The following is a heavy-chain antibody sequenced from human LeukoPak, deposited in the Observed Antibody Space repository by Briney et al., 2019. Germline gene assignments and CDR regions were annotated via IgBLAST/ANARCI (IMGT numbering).Heavy chain of an antibody. D-gene: IGHD3-10*01. J-gene: IGHJ5*02. Sequence: GRSLRLSCAASGFTFSSYAMHWVRQAPGKGLEWVAVISYDGSNKYYADSVKGRFTTSRDNSKNTLYLQMNSLRAEDTAVYYCAREGEELLRRWWFDPWGQGTLVTVSS. CDR3: AREGEELLRRWWFDP. V-gene: IGHV3-30-3*01. CDR2: ISYDGSNK. CDR1: GFTFSSYA.